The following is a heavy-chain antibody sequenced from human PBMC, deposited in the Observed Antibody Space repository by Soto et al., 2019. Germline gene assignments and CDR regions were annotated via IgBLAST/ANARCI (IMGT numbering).Heavy chain of an antibody. CDR2: ILVDGRT. Sequence: PVGSLRLSCGASGFICSSYDLSWVRQAPGKGLEWVSTILVDGRTFYVDSVKGRFTISRDSSQNTVYLQMNSLTAGDTALYYCAKATATGGGAFDICGQGTMVTVSS. CDR1: GFICSSYD. J-gene: IGHJ3*02. V-gene: IGHV3-23*01. D-gene: IGHD2-8*02. CDR3: AKATATGGGAFDI.